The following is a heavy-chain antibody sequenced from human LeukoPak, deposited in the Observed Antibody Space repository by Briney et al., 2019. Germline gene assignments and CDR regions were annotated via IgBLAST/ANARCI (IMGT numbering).Heavy chain of an antibody. J-gene: IGHJ4*02. CDR1: GFTFSSYS. CDR2: ISYDGSNK. V-gene: IGHV3-30*03. Sequence: GGSLRLSCAASGFTFSSYSMNWVRQAPGKGLEWVAVISYDGSNKYYADSVKDRFTISRDNSKNTLYLQMNSLRAEDTAVYYCARDLPGDYWGQGTLVTVSS. CDR3: ARDLPGDY.